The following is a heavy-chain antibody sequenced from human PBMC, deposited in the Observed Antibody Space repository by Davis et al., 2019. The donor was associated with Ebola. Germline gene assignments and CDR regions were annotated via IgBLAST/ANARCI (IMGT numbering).Heavy chain of an antibody. V-gene: IGHV2-26*01. CDR2: ISSNDEK. Sequence: SGPTLVKPTQTLTLTCTVSGFSLSNARMGVGWIRQTPGKALEWLAHISSNDEKSYSTSLKSRLSISKDTSKSQVVLTMTNMDPVDTATYYCARGMGGYGGYDCWGQGTLVTVSS. J-gene: IGHJ4*02. CDR1: GFSLSNARMG. CDR3: ARGMGGYGGYDC. D-gene: IGHD5-12*01.